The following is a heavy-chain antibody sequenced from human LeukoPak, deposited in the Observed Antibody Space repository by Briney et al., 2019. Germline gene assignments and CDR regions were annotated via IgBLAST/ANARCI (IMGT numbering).Heavy chain of an antibody. V-gene: IGHV4-4*07. J-gene: IGHJ1*01. CDR3: ASSLGAEYFQH. Sequence: PSETLSLTCTVSGGSISTYYWSWIRQPPGKGLEWIGRIYTSGSTNYNPSLKSRVTISVDTSKNQFSLKLSSVTAADTAVYYCASSLGAEYFQHWGQGTLVTVSS. D-gene: IGHD2-2*01. CDR2: IYTSGST. CDR1: GGSISTYY.